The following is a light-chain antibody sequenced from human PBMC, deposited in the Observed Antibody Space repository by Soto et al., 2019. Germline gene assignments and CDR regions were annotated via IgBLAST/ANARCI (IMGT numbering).Light chain of an antibody. Sequence: EIVLTQSPATLSLSPGERATLSCRASQSVSSSLGWYQQKPGQAPRLLIYDASNRATGIPARFSGSGSGTDFTLTIRSLEREDFAVYYCQQRTNWPLTFGPGTKVDF. CDR2: DAS. CDR3: QQRTNWPLT. CDR1: QSVSSS. J-gene: IGKJ3*01. V-gene: IGKV3-11*01.